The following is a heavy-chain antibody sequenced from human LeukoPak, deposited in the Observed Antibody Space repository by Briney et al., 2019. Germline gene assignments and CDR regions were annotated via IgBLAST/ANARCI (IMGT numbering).Heavy chain of an antibody. Sequence: SETLSLTCAVSGGSISSGGYSWSWVRQPPGKGLEWIGYIYHSGSTYYNPSLKSRVAISVDSSKTQFSLKLSSVAAADTAVYYCARGARERGMVRGALGYWGQGTLVTVSS. CDR1: GGSISSGGYS. V-gene: IGHV4-30-2*01. D-gene: IGHD3-10*01. J-gene: IGHJ4*02. CDR3: ARGARERGMVRGALGY. CDR2: IYHSGST.